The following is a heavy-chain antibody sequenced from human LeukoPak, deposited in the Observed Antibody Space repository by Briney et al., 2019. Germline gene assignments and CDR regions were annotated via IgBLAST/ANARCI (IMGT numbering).Heavy chain of an antibody. CDR3: ARGSAAAGTHHYYYGMDV. J-gene: IGHJ6*02. CDR1: GGTFSSYA. D-gene: IGHD6-13*01. CDR2: IIPIFGTA. V-gene: IGHV1-69*13. Sequence: VASVKVSCKASGGTFSSYAISWVRQAPGQGLEWMGGIIPIFGTANYAQKFQGRVTITADESTSTAYMELSSLRSEDTAVYYCARGSAAAGTHHYYYGMDVWGQGTTVTVSS.